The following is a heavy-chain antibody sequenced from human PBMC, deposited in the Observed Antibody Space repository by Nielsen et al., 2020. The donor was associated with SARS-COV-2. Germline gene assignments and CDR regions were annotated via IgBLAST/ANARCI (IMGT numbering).Heavy chain of an antibody. CDR2: IWYDGSNK. V-gene: IGHV3-33*01. J-gene: IGHJ5*02. CDR3: ARNYYDSSGYYPGWFDP. Sequence: VRQAPGKGLEWVAVIWYDGSNKYYADSVKGRFTISRDNSKNTLYLQMNSLRAEDTAVYYCARNYYDSSGYYPGWFDPWGQGTLITVSS. D-gene: IGHD3-22*01.